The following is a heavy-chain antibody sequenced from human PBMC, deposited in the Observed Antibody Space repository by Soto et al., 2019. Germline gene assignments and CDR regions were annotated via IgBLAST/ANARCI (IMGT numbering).Heavy chain of an antibody. CDR3: ARSYCSSTSCYSDY. V-gene: IGHV1-69*02. Sequence: ASVKVSCKASGGTFSSYTISWVRQAPGQGLEWMGRIIPILGIANYAQKFQGRVTITADKSTSTAYMELSSLGSEDTAVYYCARSYCSSTSCYSDYWGQGTLVTVSS. CDR1: GGTFSSYT. J-gene: IGHJ4*02. CDR2: IIPILGIA. D-gene: IGHD2-2*01.